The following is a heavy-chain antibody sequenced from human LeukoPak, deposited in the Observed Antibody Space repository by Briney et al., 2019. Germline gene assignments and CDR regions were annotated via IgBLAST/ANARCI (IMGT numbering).Heavy chain of an antibody. J-gene: IGHJ4*02. CDR1: GFIFSTYN. Sequence: PGRSLRLFCAVSGFIFSTYNMNWVRQPSGKGLEGIGDKIYSGNTKYSPSLKGRISIAEGTTKNQFPLKLASVTAADTAVYFCARHFHGSGYVVDFWGQGTLVTVSS. CDR2: KIYSGNT. CDR3: ARHFHGSGYVVDF. D-gene: IGHD6-13*01. V-gene: IGHV4-34*12.